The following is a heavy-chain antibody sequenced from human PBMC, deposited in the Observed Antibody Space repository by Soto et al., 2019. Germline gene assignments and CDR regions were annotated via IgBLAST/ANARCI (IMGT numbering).Heavy chain of an antibody. Sequence: PGGSLRLSCAASGFTFSSYGMHWVRQAPGKGLEWVAVIWYDGSNKYYADSVKGRFTISRDNSKNTLYLQMNSLRAEDTAVYYCARDRRDTDMALFDYWGQGTLVPVSS. CDR1: GFTFSSYG. CDR2: IWYDGSNK. CDR3: ARDRRDTDMALFDY. J-gene: IGHJ4*02. D-gene: IGHD5-18*01. V-gene: IGHV3-33*01.